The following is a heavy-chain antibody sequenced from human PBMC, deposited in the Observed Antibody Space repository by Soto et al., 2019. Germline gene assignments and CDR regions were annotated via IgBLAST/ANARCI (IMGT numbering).Heavy chain of an antibody. CDR2: VSTIGST. D-gene: IGHD3-16*01. V-gene: IGHV4-59*08. Sequence: PSETLFLNCIFLCYYIANFFFPWIRQPPGKGLEWIGYVSTIGSTDFNPSLKSRVTISVDTSKNQVSLKLRSVTAADTAVYFCARHGGTSDPWGQGTLVTVS. CDR3: ARHGGTSDP. CDR1: CYYIANFF. J-gene: IGHJ5*02.